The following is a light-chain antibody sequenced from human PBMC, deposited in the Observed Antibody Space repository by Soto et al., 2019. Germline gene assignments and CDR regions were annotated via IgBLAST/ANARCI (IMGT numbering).Light chain of an antibody. V-gene: IGKV3-20*01. CDR1: QSVSSSY. J-gene: IGKJ3*01. Sequence: EIVLTQSPGTLSLSPGERATLSCRASQSVSSSYLAWYQQKPGQAPRLLIYGASSRATGIPARFSGSGSGTDFTLTISRLEPEYFAVYYGQQYGSSPLTFGPGTKLDIK. CDR3: QQYGSSPLT. CDR2: GAS.